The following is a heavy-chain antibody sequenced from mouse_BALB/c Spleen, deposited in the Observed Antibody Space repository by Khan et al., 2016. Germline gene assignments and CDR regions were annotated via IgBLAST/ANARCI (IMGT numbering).Heavy chain of an antibody. D-gene: IGHD1-3*01. Sequence: EVQLQESGPGLVKPSQSLSLTCTVTGYSITSDYAWNLIRQFPGNRQEWIGYISYSGRTSYNPSLKSRISITRDTSTNQFFLQLNSVTSEDTATYCCARSEITDKDAMDCWDQGTTVTV. CDR3: ARSEITDKDAMDC. V-gene: IGHV3-2*02. J-gene: IGHJ4*01. CDR1: GYSITSDYA. CDR2: ISYSGRT.